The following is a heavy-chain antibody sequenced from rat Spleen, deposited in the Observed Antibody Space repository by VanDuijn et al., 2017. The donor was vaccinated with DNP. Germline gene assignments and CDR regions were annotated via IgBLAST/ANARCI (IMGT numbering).Heavy chain of an antibody. Sequence: EVQLVESGGGLVQPGRSLKLSCAASGFTFSSYGMAWVRQAPTKGLEWVASISTSGEYTHYRDSVKGRFTISRDNAKDTQYLQMDSLRSEDTATYYCAKAGGYSPWYFDYWGQGVMVTVST. J-gene: IGHJ2*01. CDR3: AKAGGYSPWYFDY. V-gene: IGHV5S13*01. CDR1: GFTFSSYG. CDR2: ISTSGEYT. D-gene: IGHD1-11*01.